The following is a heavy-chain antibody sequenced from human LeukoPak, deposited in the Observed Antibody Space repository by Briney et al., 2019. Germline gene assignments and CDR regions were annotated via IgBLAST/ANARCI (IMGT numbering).Heavy chain of an antibody. CDR3: VKGRAGYYYDSSAPALLQH. J-gene: IGHJ1*01. CDR1: GFTFSSYA. Sequence: PGGTLRLSCSVSGFTFSSYAMRWVRQAPGKGLEYVSAISRYRGSTYYADSVKGRFSISRDNSKNTLYLQMSSLRAEDTAVYYCVKGRAGYYYDSSAPALLQHWGQGTLVTVSS. D-gene: IGHD3-22*01. CDR2: ISRYRGST. V-gene: IGHV3-64D*06.